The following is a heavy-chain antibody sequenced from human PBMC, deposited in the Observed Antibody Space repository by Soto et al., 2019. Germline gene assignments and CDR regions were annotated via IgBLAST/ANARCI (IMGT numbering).Heavy chain of an antibody. CDR1: GGSISSYY. J-gene: IGHJ3*02. CDR3: ARVGPAYCGGDCSGAFDI. D-gene: IGHD2-21*02. V-gene: IGHV4-59*01. Sequence: PSETLSLTCTVSGGSISSYYWSWIRQPPGKGLVWIGYIYYSGSTNYNPSLKSRVTISVDTSKNQFSLKLSSVTAADTAVYYCARVGPAYCGGDCSGAFDIWGQGTMVTVSS. CDR2: IYYSGST.